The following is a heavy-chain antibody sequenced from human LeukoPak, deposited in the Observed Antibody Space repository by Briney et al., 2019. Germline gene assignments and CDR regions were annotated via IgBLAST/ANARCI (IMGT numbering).Heavy chain of an antibody. CDR3: TTGLADYGAYSF. Sequence: PGGSLRLSCEASGFRFKKYKMDWVRQSPGKGLQWLSSINIWNTSTYYAASVKGRFTISRDDAKNSLYLQMNSMTAADTAVYYCTTGLADYGAYSFWGQGTLVAVSS. CDR2: INIWNTST. D-gene: IGHD4-17*01. V-gene: IGHV3-21*01. CDR1: GFRFKKYK. J-gene: IGHJ1*01.